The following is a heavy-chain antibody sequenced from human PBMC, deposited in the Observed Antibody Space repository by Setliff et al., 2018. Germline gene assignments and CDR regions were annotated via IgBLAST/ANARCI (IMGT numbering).Heavy chain of an antibody. CDR1: GASITNMNYD. V-gene: IGHV4-39*01. J-gene: IGHJ4*02. CDR3: ARRLNYVWGIAVDD. D-gene: IGHD3-16*01. CDR2: IFYSGRT. Sequence: PSETLSLTCTVSGASITNMNYDWGLLRQPPGKGLEWIGSIFYSGRTFYNPSLKSRVTISVDTSKNQFSLTLSSVTAADTAVYYCARRLNYVWGIAVDDWGQGTLVTVSS.